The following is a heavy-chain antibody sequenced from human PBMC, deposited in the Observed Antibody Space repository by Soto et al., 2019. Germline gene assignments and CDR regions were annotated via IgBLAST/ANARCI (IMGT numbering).Heavy chain of an antibody. CDR1: GASISSCDYL. V-gene: IGHV4-30-4*01. CDR3: DRAPCCCAGLYGIDV. Sequence: PAETLASTFTVSGASISSCDYLWSWIRQSPVKVLEWIGYVSHDGTTYYNPSLESRVAISVDTSKNQFSLKVTSVTAADTAAYYFDRAPCCCAGLYGIDVWGQGTTVTVSS. D-gene: IGHD2-21*01. J-gene: IGHJ6*02. CDR2: VSHDGTT.